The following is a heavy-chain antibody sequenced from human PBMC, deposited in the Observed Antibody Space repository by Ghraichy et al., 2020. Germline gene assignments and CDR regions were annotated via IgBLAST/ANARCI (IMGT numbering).Heavy chain of an antibody. J-gene: IGHJ2*01. CDR3: ARGGGARGWYFDL. CDR1: VGSFSGYY. V-gene: IGHV4-34*01. Sequence: SETLSLTCAVYVGSFSGYYWTWIRQPPGKGLEWIGDINNSESTNYNPSLQSRVTMSADTSKNQLSLKLSSVTAADTAVYYCARGGGARGWYFDLWGRGIRVTVAA. D-gene: IGHD3-16*01. CDR2: INNSEST.